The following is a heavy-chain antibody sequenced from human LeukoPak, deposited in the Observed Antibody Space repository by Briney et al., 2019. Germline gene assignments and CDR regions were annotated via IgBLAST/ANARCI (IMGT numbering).Heavy chain of an antibody. CDR2: INHSGST. CDR1: GGSFSGYY. CDR3: ARSNYYGSGSY. D-gene: IGHD3-10*01. Sequence: SETLSLTCAVYGGSFSGYYWSWIRQPPGKGLEWIGEINHSGSTNYNPSLKSRVTISVDTSKNQFSLKLSSVTAADTAVYYCARSNYYGSGSYWGQGTLVTVSS. J-gene: IGHJ4*02. V-gene: IGHV4-34*01.